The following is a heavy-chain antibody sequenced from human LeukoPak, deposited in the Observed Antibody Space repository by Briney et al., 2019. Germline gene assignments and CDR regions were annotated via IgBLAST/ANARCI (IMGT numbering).Heavy chain of an antibody. CDR1: GGSFSDYY. CDR3: ARHRRLTSSRFYGGKNLSTRDAFDI. D-gene: IGHD4-23*01. Sequence: PSETLSLTCAVYGGSFSDYYWSWIRQPPGKGLEWIGEINHSGSTNYNPSLKSRVTISVDTSKNQFSLKLSSVTAADTAVYYCARHRRLTSSRFYGGKNLSTRDAFDIWGQGTMVTVSS. CDR2: INHSGST. J-gene: IGHJ3*02. V-gene: IGHV4-34*01.